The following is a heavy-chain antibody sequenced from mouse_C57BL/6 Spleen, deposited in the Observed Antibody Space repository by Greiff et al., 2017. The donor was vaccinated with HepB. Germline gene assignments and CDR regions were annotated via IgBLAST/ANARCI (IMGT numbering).Heavy chain of an antibody. CDR2: IDPEDGDT. Sequence: EVKLQESGAELVRPGASVKLSCTASGFNIKDYYMHWVKQRPEQGLEWIGRIDPEDGDTEYAPKFQGKATMTADTSSNTAYLQLSSLTSEDTAVYYCTVVAKADWYFDVWGTGTTVTVSS. CDR3: TVVAKADWYFDV. V-gene: IGHV14-1*01. D-gene: IGHD1-1*01. CDR1: GFNIKDYY. J-gene: IGHJ1*03.